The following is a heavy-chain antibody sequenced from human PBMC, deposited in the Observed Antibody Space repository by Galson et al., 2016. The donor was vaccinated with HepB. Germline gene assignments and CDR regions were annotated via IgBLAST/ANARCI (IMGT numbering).Heavy chain of an antibody. V-gene: IGHV1-69*06. CDR3: AKSAGYYGSGYYYAMDV. D-gene: IGHD3-10*01. CDR2: ILPDFGTA. Sequence: SVKVSCKASGGTFNSYAISWVRQAPGQGLEWMGGILPDFGTANYAQKFQGRLTITADISTNTAYLELSSLRSGDTAVYYCAKSAGYYGSGYYYAMDVWGQGTTVTVSS. J-gene: IGHJ6*02. CDR1: GGTFNSYA.